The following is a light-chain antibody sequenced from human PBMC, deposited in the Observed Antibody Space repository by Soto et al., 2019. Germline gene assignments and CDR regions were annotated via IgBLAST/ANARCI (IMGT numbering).Light chain of an antibody. CDR2: EIS. CDR3: MQATQFPYT. V-gene: IGKV2-24*01. Sequence: DIVMTQTPLSSPVTLGQPASISCRSSQGLVHSDGNTYLSWLQQRPGQPPRLLIYEISNRFSGVPDRFSGSGAGTDFTLKISRMEAEDVGIYYCMQATQFPYTFGQGTKLEIK. CDR1: QGLVHSDGNTY. J-gene: IGKJ2*01.